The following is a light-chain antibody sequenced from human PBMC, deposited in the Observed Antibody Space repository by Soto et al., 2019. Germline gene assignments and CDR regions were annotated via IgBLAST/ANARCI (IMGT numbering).Light chain of an antibody. CDR1: QTISSW. CDR2: TAS. Sequence: DVTRTESPSTLSGSVGDRVTITCRASQTISSWLAWYQQKPGKAPKLLIYTASNLQSGVPSRFSGTGSGTDFSLTISSLQPEDFATYYCQQTSSAPLTFGGGTKVDI. CDR3: QQTSSAPLT. V-gene: IGKV1-39*01. J-gene: IGKJ4*01.